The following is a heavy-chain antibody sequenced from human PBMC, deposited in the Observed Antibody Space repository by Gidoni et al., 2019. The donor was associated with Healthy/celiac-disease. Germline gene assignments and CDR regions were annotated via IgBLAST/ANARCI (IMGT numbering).Heavy chain of an antibody. CDR3: AKRRDGYNSYPSWGDAFDI. J-gene: IGHJ3*02. D-gene: IGHD5-12*01. V-gene: IGHV3-30*18. CDR1: GFTFSSYG. CDR2: ISYDGSNK. Sequence: QVQLVESGGGVVQPGRSLRLSCAASGFTFSSYGMHWVRQAPGKGLEWVAVISYDGSNKYYADSVKGRFTISRDNSKNTLYLQMNSLRAEDTAVYYCAKRRDGYNSYPSWGDAFDIWGQGTMVTVSS.